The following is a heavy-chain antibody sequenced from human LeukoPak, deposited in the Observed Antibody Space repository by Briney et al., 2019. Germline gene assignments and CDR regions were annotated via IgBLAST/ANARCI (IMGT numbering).Heavy chain of an antibody. V-gene: IGHV3-11*03. D-gene: IGHD3-10*01. CDR3: ARFDSGSHGVFDS. J-gene: IGHJ4*02. CDR1: GFTFSDYY. Sequence: GGSLRLSCAASGFTFSDYYISWIRQAPGKGLEWVSYISRSSSFTNYADSVKGRSTISRDNVKNSVYLQMNSLSAKDTAVYYCARFDSGSHGVFDSWGQGTLVTVSS. CDR2: ISRSSSFT.